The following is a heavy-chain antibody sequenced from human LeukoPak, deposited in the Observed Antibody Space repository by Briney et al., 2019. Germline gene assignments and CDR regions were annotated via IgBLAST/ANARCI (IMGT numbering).Heavy chain of an antibody. V-gene: IGHV3-15*07. J-gene: IGHJ3*02. D-gene: IGHD3-9*01. CDR1: GFTFSNAW. CDR2: IKSKTDGGTT. CDR3: TTDQRYFDWILYRDAFDI. Sequence: GGSLRLSCAASGFTFSNAWMNWVRQAPGKGLEWVGRIKSKTDGGTTDYAAPVKGRFTISRDDSKNTLYLQMNSLKTEDTAVYYCTTDQRYFDWILYRDAFDIWGQGTMVTVSS.